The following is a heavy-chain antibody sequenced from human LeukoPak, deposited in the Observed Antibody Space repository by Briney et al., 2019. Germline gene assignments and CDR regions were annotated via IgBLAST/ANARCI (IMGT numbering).Heavy chain of an antibody. V-gene: IGHV3-66*01. CDR1: GFTVSSNY. J-gene: IGHJ6*02. CDR2: IYSGGST. CDR3: ARDSSGYYWEDDHYGMDV. D-gene: IGHD3-22*01. Sequence: GGSLRLSCAASGFTVSSNYMSWVRQAPGKGLEWVSVIYSGGSTYYADSVKGRFTISRDNSKNTLYLQMNSLRAEDTAVYYCARDSSGYYWEDDHYGMDVWGQGTTVTVSS.